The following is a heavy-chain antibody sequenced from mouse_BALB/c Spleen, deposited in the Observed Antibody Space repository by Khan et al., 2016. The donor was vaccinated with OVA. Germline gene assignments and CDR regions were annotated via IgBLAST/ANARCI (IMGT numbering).Heavy chain of an antibody. CDR3: AKGEWAYYFALDY. V-gene: IGHV2-6-5*01. CDR2: IWGGGST. CDR1: GFSLTDYG. J-gene: IGHJ4*01. Sequence: QVQLKESGPGLVAPSQSLSITCTVSGFSLTDYGVSWIRQPPGKGLEWLGVIWGGGSTYYNSALKSRLTISTANSTSQVFLKMNSLQTDDTAMDYCAKGEWAYYFALDYWGQGTSVTVSS.